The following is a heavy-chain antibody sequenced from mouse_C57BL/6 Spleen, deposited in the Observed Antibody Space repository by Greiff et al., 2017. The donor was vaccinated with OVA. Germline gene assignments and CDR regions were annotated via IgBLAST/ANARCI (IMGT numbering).Heavy chain of an antibody. D-gene: IGHD3-2*02. CDR1: GFTFSNYW. J-gene: IGHJ4*01. Sequence: EVQGVESGGGLVQPGGSMKLSCVASGFTFSNYWMNWVRQSPEKGLEWVAQIRLKSDNYATHYAESVKGRFTISRDDSKSSVYLQMNNLRAEDTGMYYCTGRLAYYYAMDYWGQGTSVTVSS. V-gene: IGHV6-3*01. CDR2: IRLKSDNYAT. CDR3: TGRLAYYYAMDY.